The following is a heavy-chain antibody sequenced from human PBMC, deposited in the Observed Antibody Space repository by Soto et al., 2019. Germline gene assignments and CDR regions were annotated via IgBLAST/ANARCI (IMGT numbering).Heavy chain of an antibody. V-gene: IGHV4-30-2*01. CDR1: GGSISSGGYS. CDR2: IYHSGST. Sequence: PSETLSLTCAVSGGSISSGGYSWSWNRQPPGKGLEWIGYIYHSGSTYYNPSLKSRVTISLDRSKKQFSLKLSSVTAAETAVYYCARGMTTVTTLDYWGQGTLVTVSS. CDR3: ARGMTTVTTLDY. D-gene: IGHD4-17*01. J-gene: IGHJ4*02.